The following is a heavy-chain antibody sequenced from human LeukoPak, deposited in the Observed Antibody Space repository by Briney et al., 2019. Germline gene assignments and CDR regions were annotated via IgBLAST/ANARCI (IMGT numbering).Heavy chain of an antibody. CDR2: IAPNSGAT. Sequence: ASVKVSCKTSGYTFTGYYIHLLRQAPGQGLEWMAWIAPNSGATNYAHKFQGRVTMTRDTSISTAYTEVSSLRSDDTAVYYCARDNFMGRITIFGVVRTIDYWGQGTLVTVSS. D-gene: IGHD3-3*01. V-gene: IGHV1-2*02. J-gene: IGHJ4*02. CDR3: ARDNFMGRITIFGVVRTIDY. CDR1: GYTFTGYY.